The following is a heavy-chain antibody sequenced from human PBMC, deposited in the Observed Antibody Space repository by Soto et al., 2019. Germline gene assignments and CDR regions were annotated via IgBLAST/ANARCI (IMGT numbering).Heavy chain of an antibody. Sequence: GGSLRLSCAASGFTFSSYAMHWVRQAPGKGLEWVAVISYDGSNKYYADSVKGRFTISRDNSKNTLYLQMNSLRAEDTAVYYLSKGPGRLQICPRGQGTLGNVSP. V-gene: IGHV3-30-3*01. CDR1: GFTFSSYA. J-gene: IGHJ4*01. CDR3: SKGPGRLQICP. D-gene: IGHD3-10*01. CDR2: ISYDGSNK.